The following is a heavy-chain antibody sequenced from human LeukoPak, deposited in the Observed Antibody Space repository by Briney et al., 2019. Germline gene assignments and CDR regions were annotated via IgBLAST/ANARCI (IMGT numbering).Heavy chain of an antibody. Sequence: GGSLRLSCAASGFTVSSNYMSWVRQAPGKGLEWVSTTTGRGDNTHYADSVKGRFTISRDNSKNTLYLQMNSLRAEDTAVYYCAKDSVSAKTYYDFWSGRPFFGPWGQGTLVTVSS. D-gene: IGHD3-3*01. V-gene: IGHV3-23*01. J-gene: IGHJ5*02. CDR2: TTGRGDNT. CDR1: GFTVSSNY. CDR3: AKDSVSAKTYYDFWSGRPFFGP.